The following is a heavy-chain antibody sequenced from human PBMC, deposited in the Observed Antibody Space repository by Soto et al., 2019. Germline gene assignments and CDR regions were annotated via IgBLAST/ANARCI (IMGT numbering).Heavy chain of an antibody. J-gene: IGHJ3*01. D-gene: IGHD2-15*01. CDR1: GFFISSGNY. V-gene: IGHV4-38-2*01. Sequence: SETLSLTCAVSGFFISSGNYWGWIRKPPGKGLEWIGSIFHGGNTYYNPSLKSRVTISVDMPKNQFSLKLNSVTAADTAVYYCATARWYDAFDAWGQGTVVTVSS. CDR2: IFHGGNT. CDR3: ATARWYDAFDA.